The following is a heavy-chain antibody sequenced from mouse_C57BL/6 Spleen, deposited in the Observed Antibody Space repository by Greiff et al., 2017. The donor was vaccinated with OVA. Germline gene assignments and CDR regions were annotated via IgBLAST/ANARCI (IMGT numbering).Heavy chain of an antibody. D-gene: IGHD1-1*01. Sequence: QVQLQQSGAELVRPGASVTLSCKASGYTFTDYEMHWVKQTPVHGLEWIGAIDPGTGGTAYNQKFKGKAILTAEKSSSTAYMELRSLTSEDSAVYYCKKPYYGRSSFDYWGQRTTLTVSS. J-gene: IGHJ2*01. CDR2: IDPGTGGT. V-gene: IGHV1-15*01. CDR3: KKPYYGRSSFDY. CDR1: GYTFTDYE.